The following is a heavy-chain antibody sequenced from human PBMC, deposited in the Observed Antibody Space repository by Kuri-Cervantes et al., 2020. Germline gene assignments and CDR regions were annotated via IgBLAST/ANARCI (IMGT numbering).Heavy chain of an antibody. Sequence: GESLKISCAASGFKFSCYDLHWVRQAPGKGLEWVAFLRYHGSNIYYVDSVKGRFTISRDNSKNTLYLQKNSLRADDTAVYYCAKDRVQWGTTIVSKTPESWGQGTLVTVSS. CDR2: LRYHGSNI. CDR3: AKDRVQWGTTIVSKTPES. CDR1: GFKFSCYD. J-gene: IGHJ4*02. D-gene: IGHD1-1*01. V-gene: IGHV3-30*02.